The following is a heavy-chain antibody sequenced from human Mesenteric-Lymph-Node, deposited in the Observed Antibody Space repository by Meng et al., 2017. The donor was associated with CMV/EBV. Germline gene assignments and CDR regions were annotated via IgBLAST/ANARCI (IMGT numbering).Heavy chain of an antibody. CDR3: ARPHRHNDLWSGAPDY. CDR1: GGSFSDYY. V-gene: IGHV4-34*01. D-gene: IGHD3-3*01. CDR2: INHSGSS. Sequence: SETLSLTCAVYGGSFSDYYWTWVRQPPGEGLEWIGEINHSGSSNYNPSLKSRVTMSVDTSRSQFSLKLSSVTAADTAVYYCARPHRHNDLWSGAPDYWGRGTLVTVSS. J-gene: IGHJ4*02.